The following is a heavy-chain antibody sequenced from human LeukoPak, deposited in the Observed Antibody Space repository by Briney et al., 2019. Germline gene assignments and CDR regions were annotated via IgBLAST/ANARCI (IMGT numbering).Heavy chain of an antibody. CDR3: ARDQWQTGPPGSWSGP. Sequence: SETLSLTCSVSGGSITSSYWSWVRQPPGKGLEWIGYIHYSGITNYNPSLKSLVTISVDTSKNQVSLKLSSVTAADTAIYYCARDQWQTGPPGSWSGPWGQGTLVTVSS. V-gene: IGHV4-59*01. D-gene: IGHD6-19*01. CDR1: GGSITSSY. J-gene: IGHJ5*02. CDR2: IHYSGIT.